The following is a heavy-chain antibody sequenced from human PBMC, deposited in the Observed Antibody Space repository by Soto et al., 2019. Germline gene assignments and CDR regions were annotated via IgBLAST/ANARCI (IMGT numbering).Heavy chain of an antibody. CDR3: ARDTQHSCGGDCLGY. V-gene: IGHV3-30-3*01. CDR1: GFTFSSYA. CDR2: ISYDGSNK. D-gene: IGHD2-21*01. J-gene: IGHJ4*02. Sequence: AGGSLRLSCAATGFTFSSYAMHWVRQAPGKGLEWVAVISYDGSNKYYADSVKGRFTISRDNSKNTPYLQMNSLRAEDTAVYYCARDTQHSCGGDCLGYWGQGTLVTVSS.